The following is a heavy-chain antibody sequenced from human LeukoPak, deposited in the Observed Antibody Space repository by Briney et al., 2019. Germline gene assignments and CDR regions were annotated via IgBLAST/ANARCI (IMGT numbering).Heavy chain of an antibody. J-gene: IGHJ4*02. CDR3: ARGSGYYQSFDY. V-gene: IGHV4-59*01. CDR2: IYYSGST. D-gene: IGHD3-3*01. Sequence: SETLSLTCTVSGGSISSYYWSWIRQPPGKGLEWIGYIYYSGSTNYNPSLKSRVTISVDTSKNQFSLKLSSVTAADTAVYYCARGSGYYQSFDYWGQGTLVTVSS. CDR1: GGSISSYY.